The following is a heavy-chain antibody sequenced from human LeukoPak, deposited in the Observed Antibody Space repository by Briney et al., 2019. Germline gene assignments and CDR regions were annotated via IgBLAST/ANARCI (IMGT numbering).Heavy chain of an antibody. V-gene: IGHV3-9*01. CDR1: GFTFDDYA. D-gene: IGHD6-6*01. J-gene: IGHJ4*02. Sequence: GGSLRLSCAASGFTFDDYAMHWVRQAPGKGLEWASGISWNSGSIGYADSVKGRFTISRDNAKNSLYLQMNSLRAEDTALYYCAKGYSSSSLSLFDYWGQGTLVTVSS. CDR3: AKGYSSSSLSLFDY. CDR2: ISWNSGSI.